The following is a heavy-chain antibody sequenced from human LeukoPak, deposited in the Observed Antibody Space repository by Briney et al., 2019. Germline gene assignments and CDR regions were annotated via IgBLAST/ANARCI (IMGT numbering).Heavy chain of an antibody. CDR2: VWSDGTNK. CDR1: GFSFGTSG. Sequence: PGRSLRLSCAASGFSFGTSGMHWVRQAPGKGLEWVAVVWSDGTNKHYADSVRGRFTISRDNPKNTLYLQMNSLRIEDTAVYYCARYCSSTSCSHNAFDIWGQGTLVTVSS. J-gene: IGHJ3*02. CDR3: ARYCSSTSCSHNAFDI. V-gene: IGHV3-33*01. D-gene: IGHD2-2*01.